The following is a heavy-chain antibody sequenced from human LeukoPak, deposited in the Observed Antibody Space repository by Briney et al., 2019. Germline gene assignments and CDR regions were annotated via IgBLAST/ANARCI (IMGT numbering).Heavy chain of an antibody. CDR3: TTVIDPDSMVVPAAMPAGDY. J-gene: IGHJ4*02. Sequence: KPGGSLRLSCAASGFTFSRYGMHWVRQAPGKGLEWVGRIKSKTDGGTTDYAAPVKGRFTISRDDSKNTLYLQMNSLKTEDTAVYYCTTVIDPDSMVVPAAMPAGDYWGQGTLVTVSS. D-gene: IGHD2-2*01. CDR1: GFTFSRYG. V-gene: IGHV3-15*01. CDR2: IKSKTDGGTT.